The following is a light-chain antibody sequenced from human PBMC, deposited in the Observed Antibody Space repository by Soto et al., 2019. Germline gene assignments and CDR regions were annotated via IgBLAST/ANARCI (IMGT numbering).Light chain of an antibody. J-gene: IGLJ3*02. Sequence: QSALTQPASVSGSPGQSITISCTGTSSDVGGYTYVSWYQQHPGKAPEVIIYEVSNRPSGVSNRFSGSKSGNTASLTISGLQAEDEADYYCSSYTSSGTHWVFGGGTKLTVL. CDR3: SSYTSSGTHWV. CDR1: SSDVGGYTY. CDR2: EVS. V-gene: IGLV2-14*01.